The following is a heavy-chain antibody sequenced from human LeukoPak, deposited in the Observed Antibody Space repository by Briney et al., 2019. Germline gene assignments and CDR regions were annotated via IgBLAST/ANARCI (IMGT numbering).Heavy chain of an antibody. D-gene: IGHD4-11*01. V-gene: IGHV4-38-2*01. CDR3: ARAYSNWFDP. CDR1: GYSISSGYY. CDR2: IYHSGSI. J-gene: IGHJ5*02. Sequence: SETLSLTCAVSGYSISSGYYWGWIQQPPGKGLEWLGSIYHSGSIYNNPSLKSRVTMSVDTSKNQFSLKLTSVTAADTAVYYCARAYSNWFDPWGQGTLVTVSS.